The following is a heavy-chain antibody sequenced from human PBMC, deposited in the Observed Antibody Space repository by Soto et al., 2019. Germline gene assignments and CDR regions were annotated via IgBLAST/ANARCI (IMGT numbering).Heavy chain of an antibody. V-gene: IGHV3-23*01. Sequence: GGSLRLSCAASGFIFKNYVVNWVRQAPGKGLEWVSGITGSGDTTYYADSVKGRFTISRDNSKSTLYLQMNSLRAEDTAVYYCAKDPLSPRYFDYWGQGSLVTVSS. CDR2: ITGSGDTT. J-gene: IGHJ4*02. CDR3: AKDPLSPRYFDY. CDR1: GFIFKNYV.